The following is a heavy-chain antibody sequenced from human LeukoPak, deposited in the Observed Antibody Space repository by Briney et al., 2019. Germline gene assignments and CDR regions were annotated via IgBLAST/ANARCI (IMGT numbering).Heavy chain of an antibody. CDR3: AGYGGSYPYYMDV. V-gene: IGHV3-66*01. CDR2: MYTLGNT. J-gene: IGHJ6*03. D-gene: IGHD1-26*01. Sequence: GGSLRLSCAASGFTVSTNYMTWIRQAPGKGLEWVSVMYTLGNTNYPDSVRGRFTISRDNSKNTPYLQINSLRAEDTAVYYCAGYGGSYPYYMDVWGKGTTVTISS. CDR1: GFTVSTNY.